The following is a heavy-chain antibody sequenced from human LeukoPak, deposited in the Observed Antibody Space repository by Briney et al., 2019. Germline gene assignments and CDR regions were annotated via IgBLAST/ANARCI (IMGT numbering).Heavy chain of an antibody. Sequence: SVKVSCKASGGTFSSYAISWVRQAPGQGLEWMGGIIPIFGTANYAQKFQGRLTITADKSTSTAYMELSSLTSEDTAVYYCARDGRGYSGYDFRYFDYWGQGTLVTVSS. CDR2: IIPIFGTA. CDR1: GGTFSSYA. D-gene: IGHD5-12*01. CDR3: ARDGRGYSGYDFRYFDY. V-gene: IGHV1-69*06. J-gene: IGHJ4*02.